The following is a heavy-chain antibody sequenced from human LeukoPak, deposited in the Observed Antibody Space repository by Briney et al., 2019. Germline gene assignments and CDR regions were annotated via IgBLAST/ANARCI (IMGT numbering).Heavy chain of an antibody. Sequence: SETLSLTCTVSRYSISSGYYWGWIRQPPGKGLEWIGSIYHSGSTYYNPSLKSRVTISVDASSNQFSLKLSSVTAADTAVYYCARLLLRFGAKIDAFDIWGQGTMVTVSS. CDR3: ARLLLRFGAKIDAFDI. D-gene: IGHD3-10*01. V-gene: IGHV4-38-2*02. CDR1: RYSISSGYY. CDR2: IYHSGST. J-gene: IGHJ3*02.